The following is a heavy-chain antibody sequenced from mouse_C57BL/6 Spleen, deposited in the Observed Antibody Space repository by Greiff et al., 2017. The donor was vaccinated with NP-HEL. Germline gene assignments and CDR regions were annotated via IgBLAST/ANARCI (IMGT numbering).Heavy chain of an antibody. CDR3: ARGGYYGSSSLYAMDY. CDR2: ISSGGSYT. D-gene: IGHD1-1*01. J-gene: IGHJ4*01. V-gene: IGHV5-6*01. Sequence: EVQGVESGGDLVKPGGSLKLSCAASGFTFSSYGMSWVRQTPDKRLEWVATISSGGSYTYYPDSVKGRFTISRDNAKNTLYLQMSSLKSEDTAMYYCARGGYYGSSSLYAMDYWGQGTSVTVSS. CDR1: GFTFSSYG.